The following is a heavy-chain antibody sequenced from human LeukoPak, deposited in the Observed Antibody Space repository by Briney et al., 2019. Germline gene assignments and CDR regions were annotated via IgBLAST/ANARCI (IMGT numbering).Heavy chain of an antibody. CDR1: GYTFIDQY. CDR2: ISPNIGGT. Sequence: ASVKVSCKASGYTFIDQYIHWVRQAPGQGLEWVGWISPNIGGTNYPKKFQGRVTITRDTSITTAYMEIRGLTSDDTAVYYCARGGDYGDNNWYFDLWGRGTLVTVSS. J-gene: IGHJ2*01. V-gene: IGHV1-2*02. D-gene: IGHD4-17*01. CDR3: ARGGDYGDNNWYFDL.